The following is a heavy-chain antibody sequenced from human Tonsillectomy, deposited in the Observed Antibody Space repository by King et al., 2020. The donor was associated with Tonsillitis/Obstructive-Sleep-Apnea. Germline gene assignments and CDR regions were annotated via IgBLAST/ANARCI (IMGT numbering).Heavy chain of an antibody. J-gene: IGHJ5*02. CDR3: ARNIAAPGISGFDP. D-gene: IGHD6-13*01. Sequence: QLQESGSGLVKPSQTLSLTCAVSDGSISSGGYSWSWIRQPPGKGLEWIGYIYHSGSTYYNPSLKSRVSISIDRSKNQISLKLSSVTAADTAVYYCARNIAAPGISGFDPWGQGTLVIVSS. CDR2: IYHSGST. V-gene: IGHV4-30-2*01. CDR1: DGSISSGGYS.